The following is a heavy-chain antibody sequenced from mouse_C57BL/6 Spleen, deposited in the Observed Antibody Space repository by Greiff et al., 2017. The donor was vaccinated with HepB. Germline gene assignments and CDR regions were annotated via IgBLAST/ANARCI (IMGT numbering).Heavy chain of an antibody. CDR2: ISYDGSN. CDR1: GYSITSGYY. D-gene: IGHD1-1*01. CDR3: AREEVTTVVAGMDY. Sequence: VQLKESGPGLVKPSQSLSLTCSVTGYSITSGYYWNWIRQFPGNKLEWMGYISYDGSNNYNPSLKNRISITRDTSKNQFFLKLNSVTTEDTATYYCAREEVTTVVAGMDYWGQGTSVTVSS. J-gene: IGHJ4*01. V-gene: IGHV3-6*01.